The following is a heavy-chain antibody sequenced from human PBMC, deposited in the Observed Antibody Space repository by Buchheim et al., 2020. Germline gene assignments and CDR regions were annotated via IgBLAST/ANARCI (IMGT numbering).Heavy chain of an antibody. D-gene: IGHD5-24*01. CDR3: ARLGRDGWGHFDY. CDR2: FYYSGST. Sequence: QLQLQESGPGLVKPSETLSLTCTVSGGSIISSTYYWGWIRQPPGKGLEWIGSFYYSGSTYYNPSLKSRVTISVDTSKNQFSLKLSSVTAADTAVYYCARLGRDGWGHFDYWGQGTL. J-gene: IGHJ4*02. V-gene: IGHV4-39*01. CDR1: GGSIISSTYY.